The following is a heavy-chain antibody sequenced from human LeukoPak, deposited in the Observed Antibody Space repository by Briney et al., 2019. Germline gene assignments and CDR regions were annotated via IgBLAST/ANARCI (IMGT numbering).Heavy chain of an antibody. Sequence: ASVKVSCKTSGYTFTDYYIHWVRQAPGQGLEWMGWINPKSGATDFVQKFQGRITLTRDTSITTAHMEMNRLTSNDTAVYFCTIDEWELPGYWGQGTRVTVAT. CDR3: TIDEWELPGY. CDR1: GYTFTDYY. J-gene: IGHJ4*02. D-gene: IGHD1-26*01. CDR2: INPKSGAT. V-gene: IGHV1-2*02.